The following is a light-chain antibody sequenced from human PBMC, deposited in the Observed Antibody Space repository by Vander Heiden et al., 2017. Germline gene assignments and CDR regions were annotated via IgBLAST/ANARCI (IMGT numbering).Light chain of an antibody. CDR3: QQSYLTPYT. V-gene: IGKV1-39*01. CDR2: VAS. CDR1: QSISIY. Sequence: DIQMIQSPSTHSASVGDKVTITCRASQSISIYLNWYQQRPGKAPELLISVASSLHSGVPSRFSCSGSGTVFTLTINSLQPDDFATYYCQQSYLTPYTFGQGSNLEIK. J-gene: IGKJ2*01.